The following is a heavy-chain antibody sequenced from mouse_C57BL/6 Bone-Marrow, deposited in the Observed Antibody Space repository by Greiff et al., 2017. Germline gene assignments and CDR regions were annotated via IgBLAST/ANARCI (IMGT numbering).Heavy chain of an antibody. CDR3: ARSYDYDDYTMDY. CDR2: MHPNGGSP. Sequence: VQLQQPGAELVKPGASVKLSCKASGYTFTNYWMHWVKQRPGQGLEWIGMMHPNGGSPDYNEKFKSEATLSVDKSSRTAYMEHSSLTSEDSAVYYCARSYDYDDYTMDYWGQGTSVTGSS. J-gene: IGHJ4*01. V-gene: IGHV1-64*01. D-gene: IGHD2-4*01. CDR1: GYTFTNYW.